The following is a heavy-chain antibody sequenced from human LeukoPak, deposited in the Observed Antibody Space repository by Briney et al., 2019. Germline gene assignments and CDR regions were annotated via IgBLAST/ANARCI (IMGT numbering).Heavy chain of an antibody. J-gene: IGHJ4*02. D-gene: IGHD4-11*01. V-gene: IGHV3-23*05. CDR2: FKTKYHQV. Sequence: GGSLRLSCVASGFTFSDYAMNWVRQAPGKGLEWVSTFKTKYHQVHYAESVRGRFTISTDNSRNTVFLQMNSLRADGTALYYCARSVPDYTRFDYWGQGALVTVSS. CDR3: ARSVPDYTRFDY. CDR1: GFTFSDYA.